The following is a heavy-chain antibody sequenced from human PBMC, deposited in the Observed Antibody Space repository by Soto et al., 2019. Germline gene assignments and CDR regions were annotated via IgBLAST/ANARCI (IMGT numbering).Heavy chain of an antibody. V-gene: IGHV1-58*01. Sequence: ASVKVSCKASGFTSTSSAVQWVRQARGQRLEWIGWIVVGSGNTNYAKKFQERVTITRDMSTSTAYMELSSLRSEDTAVYYCAAELWVMSPVVTARHFDYWGQGTLVTVSS. CDR3: AAELWVMSPVVTARHFDY. CDR1: GFTSTSSA. D-gene: IGHD2-21*02. CDR2: IVVGSGNT. J-gene: IGHJ4*02.